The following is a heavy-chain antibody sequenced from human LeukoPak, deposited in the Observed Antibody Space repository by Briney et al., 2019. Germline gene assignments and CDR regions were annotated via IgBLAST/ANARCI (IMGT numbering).Heavy chain of an antibody. CDR2: IHYSGSS. V-gene: IGHV4-39*01. CDR1: DGSVSSGTYY. J-gene: IGHJ4*02. Sequence: PSETLSLTCTISDGSVSSGTYYWGWTRQSPGKGLEWIGSIHYSGSSYYNPSLKSRAAIFVDTSRDQVSMDLSYVTAADTALYYCVRHISANTGYFDSCGQGTLVTVSS. CDR3: VRHISANTGYFDS.